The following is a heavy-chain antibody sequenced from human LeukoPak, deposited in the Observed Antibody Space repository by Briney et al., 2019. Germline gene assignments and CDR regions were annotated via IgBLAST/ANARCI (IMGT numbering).Heavy chain of an antibody. CDR3: ARSVCSGGSCFEYFDY. V-gene: IGHV4-39*01. Sequence: PSETLSLTCTVSGSSISSSSYYWGWIRQPPGKGLEWIGSIYYSGSTYYNPSLKSRVTISVDTSKNQFSLKLSSVTAADTAVYYCARSVCSGGSCFEYFDYWGQGTLVTVSS. CDR1: GSSISSSSYY. D-gene: IGHD2-15*01. CDR2: IYYSGST. J-gene: IGHJ4*02.